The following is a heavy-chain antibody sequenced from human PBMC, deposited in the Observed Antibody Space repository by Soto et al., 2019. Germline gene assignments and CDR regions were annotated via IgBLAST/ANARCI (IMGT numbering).Heavy chain of an antibody. CDR3: ARDAWDTARGWFDP. J-gene: IGHJ5*02. Sequence: ASVKVSCKASGYTFTSYGISWVRQAPGQGLEWMGWISAYNGNTNYAQKLQGRVTMTTDTSTSTAYMELRSLRSDDTAVYYCARDAWDTARGWFDPWGQVTLVIVAS. V-gene: IGHV1-18*04. CDR2: ISAYNGNT. CDR1: GYTFTSYG. D-gene: IGHD5-18*01.